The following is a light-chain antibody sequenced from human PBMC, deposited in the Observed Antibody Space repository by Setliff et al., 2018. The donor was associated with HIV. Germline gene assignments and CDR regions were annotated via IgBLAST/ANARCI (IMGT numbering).Light chain of an antibody. CDR3: SSYTGSGTFV. CDR1: SNDVGGYNY. J-gene: IGLJ1*01. V-gene: IGLV2-14*03. CDR2: DVS. Sequence: QSVLTQPASVSGSPGQSITISCTGTSNDVGGYNYVAWYQEHPGKAPKLMIYDVSNRPSGVSNRFSGSKSGSTASLTISGLLAEDESDYYCSSYTGSGTFVFGTGTKGTVL.